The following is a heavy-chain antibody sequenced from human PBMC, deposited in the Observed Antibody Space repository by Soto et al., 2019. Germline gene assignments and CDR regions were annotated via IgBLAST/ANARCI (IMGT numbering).Heavy chain of an antibody. CDR2: ISYDGSNK. V-gene: IGHV3-30*03. CDR1: GFTFSSYG. CDR3: VRSYFDY. J-gene: IGHJ4*02. Sequence: GGSLRLSCAASGFTFSSYGMHWVRQAPGKGLEWVAVISYDGSNKYYADSVKGRFTISRDNSKNTLYLQMNSLRAEDTAVYYCVRSYFDYWGQGTLVTVSS.